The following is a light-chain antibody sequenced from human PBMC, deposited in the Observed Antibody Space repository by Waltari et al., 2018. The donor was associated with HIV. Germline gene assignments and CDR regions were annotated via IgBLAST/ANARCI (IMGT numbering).Light chain of an antibody. CDR1: SNDVGSYNL. J-gene: IGLJ2*01. CDR3: CSYAGSSTLL. Sequence: QSALTQPASVSGSTGQSITISCTGTSNDVGSYNLVSWYQHHPGKAPKLLIFEVTKRPSGVSNRFSASKSGNTASLTISGLQAEDEADYYCCSYAGSSTLLFGGGTKLSVL. V-gene: IGLV2-23*02. CDR2: EVT.